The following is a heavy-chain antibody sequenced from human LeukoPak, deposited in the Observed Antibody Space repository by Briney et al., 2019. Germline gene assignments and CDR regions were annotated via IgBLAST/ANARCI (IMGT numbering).Heavy chain of an antibody. CDR3: GSRRTAMFGVIKGPIDY. Sequence: SETLSLTCAVYGGSFSDYYWPWIRQPPGKGLEWIGEINHSGSPNNNPSLKSRVSISFDTSKNQFSLKLTSVTAADTAVYYCGSRRTAMFGVIKGPIDYWGQGTLVTVSS. D-gene: IGHD3-3*01. V-gene: IGHV4-34*01. CDR1: GGSFSDYY. CDR2: INHSGSP. J-gene: IGHJ4*02.